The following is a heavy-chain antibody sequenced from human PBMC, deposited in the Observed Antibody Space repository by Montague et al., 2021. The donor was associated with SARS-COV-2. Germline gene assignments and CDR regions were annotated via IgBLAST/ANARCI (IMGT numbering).Heavy chain of an antibody. J-gene: IGHJ4*02. CDR1: GFIFSSYE. CDR3: ARAGEDYYYDSSGFLY. Sequence: SLRLSCAASGFIFSSYEMHWVRQAPGKGLELVSYISNSGDTKYYADSVKGRFTISRDNAKNSLYLQMSSLRAEDTAVYYCARAGEDYYYDSSGFLYWGQGILVTVSS. CDR2: ISNSGDTK. D-gene: IGHD3-22*01. V-gene: IGHV3-48*03.